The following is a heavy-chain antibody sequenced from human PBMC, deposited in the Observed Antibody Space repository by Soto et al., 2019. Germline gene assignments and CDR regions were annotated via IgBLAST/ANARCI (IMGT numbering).Heavy chain of an antibody. J-gene: IGHJ3*02. CDR2: INPNSGGT. D-gene: IGHD6-13*01. Sequence: GASVKVSCKASGYTFTGYYMHRVRQAPGQGLEWMGWINPNSGGTNYAQKFQGRVTMTRDTSISTAYMELSRLRSDDTAVYYCARDTSAADAFDIWGQGTMVTVSS. CDR1: GYTFTGYY. CDR3: ARDTSAADAFDI. V-gene: IGHV1-2*02.